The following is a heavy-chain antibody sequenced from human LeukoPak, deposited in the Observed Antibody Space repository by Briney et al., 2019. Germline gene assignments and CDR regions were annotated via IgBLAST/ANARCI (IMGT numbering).Heavy chain of an antibody. V-gene: IGHV3-23*01. J-gene: IGHJ4*02. CDR3: AKNRGVLRNFDCYDY. CDR2: ISGIGDST. Sequence: GGSLRLSCAASGFSFSSYAMSWVRQAPGKGLEWVSAISGIGDSTYYADSVKGRFTVSRDNSKNTLYLQVNSLRAEDTAVYYCAKNRGVLRNFDCYDYWGQGTLVTVSS. CDR1: GFSFSSYA. D-gene: IGHD3-9*01.